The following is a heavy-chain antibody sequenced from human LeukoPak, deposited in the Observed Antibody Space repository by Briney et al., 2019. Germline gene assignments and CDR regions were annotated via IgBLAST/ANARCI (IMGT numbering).Heavy chain of an antibody. CDR2: FDPEDGET. V-gene: IGHV1-24*01. Sequence: GASVTVSCKVSGYTLTELSMHWVRQAPGKGLEWMGGFDPEDGETIYAQKFQGRVTMTEDTSTDTAYMELSSLRSEDTAVYYCATLSRGYYDSSGYQQPTDYWGQGTLVTVSS. J-gene: IGHJ4*02. D-gene: IGHD3-22*01. CDR1: GYTLTELS. CDR3: ATLSRGYYDSSGYQQPTDY.